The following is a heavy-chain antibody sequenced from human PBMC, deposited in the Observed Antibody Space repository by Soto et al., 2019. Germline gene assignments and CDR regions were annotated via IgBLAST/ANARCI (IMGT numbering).Heavy chain of an antibody. CDR1: GFTFSSYA. D-gene: IGHD1-26*01. Sequence: GGSLSLSCAASGFTFSSYAMSWVRQAPGKGLEWVSAISGSGGSTYYADSVKGRFTISRDNSKNTLYLQMNSLRAEDTAVYYCAKDSTIVGATMWYAFDIWGQGTMVTVSS. CDR2: ISGSGGST. J-gene: IGHJ3*02. V-gene: IGHV3-23*01. CDR3: AKDSTIVGATMWYAFDI.